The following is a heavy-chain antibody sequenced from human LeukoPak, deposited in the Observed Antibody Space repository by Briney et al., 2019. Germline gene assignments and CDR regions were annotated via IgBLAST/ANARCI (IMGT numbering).Heavy chain of an antibody. CDR3: ASTPQRGYSYGYYY. CDR2: IYYSGST. D-gene: IGHD5-18*01. V-gene: IGHV4-59*01. Sequence: SETLSLTCTVSGGSISSYYWSWIRQPPGKGLEWIGYIYYSGSTNYNPSLKSRVTISVDTSKNQFSLKLSSVTAADTAVYYCASTPQRGYSYGYYYWGQGTLVTVSS. J-gene: IGHJ4*02. CDR1: GGSISSYY.